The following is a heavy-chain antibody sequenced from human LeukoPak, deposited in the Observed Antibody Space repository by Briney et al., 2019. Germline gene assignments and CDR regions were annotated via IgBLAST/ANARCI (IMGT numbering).Heavy chain of an antibody. J-gene: IGHJ5*02. Sequence: SETLSLTCAIYGGSFSGYYWNWIRQPPGKGLEWIGEINHSGSTNYNPSLKSRVTISVDTSKNQFSLKLSSVTAADTAVYYCARFPPYYDSSSGFDPWGQGTLVTVSS. D-gene: IGHD3-22*01. CDR3: ARFPPYYDSSSGFDP. CDR1: GGSFSGYY. V-gene: IGHV4-34*01. CDR2: INHSGST.